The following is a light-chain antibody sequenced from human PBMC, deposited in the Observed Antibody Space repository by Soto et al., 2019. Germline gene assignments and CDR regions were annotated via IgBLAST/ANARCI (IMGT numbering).Light chain of an antibody. Sequence: QSALTQPASVSGSPGQSITISCTGTSSDVGGYNYVSWYQQHPGKAPKFMIYEVSERPSGVPDRFSGSKSSNTASLTVSGLQAEDEADYYCSSYAGSNNFVFGTGTKLTVL. CDR2: EVS. CDR1: SSDVGGYNY. CDR3: SSYAGSNNFV. V-gene: IGLV2-8*01. J-gene: IGLJ1*01.